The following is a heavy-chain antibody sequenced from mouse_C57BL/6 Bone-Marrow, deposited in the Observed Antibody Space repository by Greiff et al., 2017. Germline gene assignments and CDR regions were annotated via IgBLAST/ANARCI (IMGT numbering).Heavy chain of an antibody. CDR3: ATDGCYAIDF. CDR1: GFTIKDDY. Sequence: EVQLQQSGAELVRPGASVKLSCTASGFTIKDDYMHWVKQRPEQGLEWIGWIGPENGDTDYASKFQGKVTITADTSSNTAYLQLSRLTSEDTAVYYCATDGCYAIDFGGRGNAVTVSA. D-gene: IGHD2-3*01. J-gene: IGHJ4*01. V-gene: IGHV14-4*01. CDR2: IGPENGDT.